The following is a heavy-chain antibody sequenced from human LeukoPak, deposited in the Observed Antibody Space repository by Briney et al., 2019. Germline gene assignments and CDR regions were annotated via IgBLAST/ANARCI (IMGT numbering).Heavy chain of an antibody. CDR3: ARQRSYRGGSDY. D-gene: IGHD1-26*01. CDR2: IYYSGST. CDR1: GGSISSGDYY. V-gene: IGHV4-30-4*01. J-gene: IGHJ4*02. Sequence: SQTLSLTCTVSGGSISSGDYYWTWIRQPPGKGLEWIGYIYYSGSTNYNPSLKSRVTISVDTSRNQFSLKLSSVTAADTAVYYCARQRSYRGGSDYWGQGTLVTVSS.